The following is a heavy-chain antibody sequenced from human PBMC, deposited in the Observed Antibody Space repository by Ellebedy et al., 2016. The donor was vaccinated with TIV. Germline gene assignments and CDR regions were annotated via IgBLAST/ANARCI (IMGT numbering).Heavy chain of an antibody. CDR1: GYTFTGYY. Sequence: ASVKVSXXASGYTFTGYYMHWVRQAPGQGLEWMGWINPNTGDTNYAQKFQGRVTMTRETSISTAHMELSSLRSDDTAVYYCARNFYDAPDFYFRLDVWGKGTTVTVSS. D-gene: IGHD4/OR15-4a*01. V-gene: IGHV1-2*02. J-gene: IGHJ6*04. CDR2: INPNTGDT. CDR3: ARNFYDAPDFYFRLDV.